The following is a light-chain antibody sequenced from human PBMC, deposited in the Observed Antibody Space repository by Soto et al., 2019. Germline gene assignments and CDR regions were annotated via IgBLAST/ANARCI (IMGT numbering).Light chain of an antibody. CDR3: SSYTSSSTVV. J-gene: IGLJ2*01. CDR1: SSDVGGYNY. V-gene: IGLV2-14*01. CDR2: EVS. Sequence: QSVLTQPDSVSGSPGESITISCTGTSSDVGGYNYVSWYQQPPGKAPKLMIYEVSNRPSGVSNRFSGSKSGNTASLTISGLQAEDEADYYCSSYTSSSTVVFGGGTKVTVL.